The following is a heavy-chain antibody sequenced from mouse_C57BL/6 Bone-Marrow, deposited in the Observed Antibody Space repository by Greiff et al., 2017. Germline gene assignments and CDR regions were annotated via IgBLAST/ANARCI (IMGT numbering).Heavy chain of an antibody. CDR2: IYPGSGNT. J-gene: IGHJ2*01. CDR3: ARRWDGY. CDR1: GYTFTDYY. Sequence: QVQLQQSGAELVRPGASVKLSCKASGYTFTDYYINWVKQRPGQGLEWIARIYPGSGNTYYNEKFKGKATLTAEKSTSTAYMQLNSLTSEDSAVYFCARRWDGYWGQGTTLTVSS. D-gene: IGHD4-1*01. V-gene: IGHV1-76*01.